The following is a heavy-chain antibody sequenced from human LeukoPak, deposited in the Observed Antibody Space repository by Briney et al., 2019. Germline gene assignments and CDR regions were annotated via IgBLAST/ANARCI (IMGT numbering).Heavy chain of an antibody. CDR2: INWNSDAI. CDR3: VKAKWLQSPFDY. Sequence: PGRSLRLSCAASGFTFDDYAMHWVRQAPGKGLEWVSGINWNSDAIDYADSVKGRFTISRDNSKNSLYLQMNSLRGEDTALYYCVKAKWLQSPFDYWGQGTLVTVSS. J-gene: IGHJ4*02. CDR1: GFTFDDYA. D-gene: IGHD5-24*01. V-gene: IGHV3-9*01.